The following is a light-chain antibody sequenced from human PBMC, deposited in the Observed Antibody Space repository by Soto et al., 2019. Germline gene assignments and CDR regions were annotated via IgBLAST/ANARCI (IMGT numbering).Light chain of an antibody. CDR1: SSDVRFYKY. Sequence: QSALTQPPSASGSPGQSVTISCTGTSSDVRFYKYVSWYQHHPGKAPRFMIYEVSKRHSGVPDRFSGSKSGNTASLTVSGLQAEYEADYYCSSYAGSTFYVFGTGTKLTVL. V-gene: IGLV2-8*01. CDR3: SSYAGSTFYV. J-gene: IGLJ1*01. CDR2: EVS.